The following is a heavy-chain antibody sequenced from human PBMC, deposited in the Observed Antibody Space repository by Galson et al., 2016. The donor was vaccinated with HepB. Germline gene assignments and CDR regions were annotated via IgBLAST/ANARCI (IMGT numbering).Heavy chain of an antibody. J-gene: IGHJ4*02. CDR3: AKGSPGYSGYDWDY. CDR1: GFTFSAYA. D-gene: IGHD5-12*01. Sequence: SLRLSCATSGFTFSAYAMTWVRQAPGKGLEWVSLISDSGGNSYYADSVKGRFTISRDNSRNTLHLQMNSLRVEDTAVYYCAKGSPGYSGYDWDYWGQGTLVTVSS. V-gene: IGHV3-23*01. CDR2: ISDSGGNS.